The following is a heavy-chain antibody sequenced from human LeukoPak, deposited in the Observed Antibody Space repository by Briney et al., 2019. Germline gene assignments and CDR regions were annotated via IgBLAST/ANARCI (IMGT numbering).Heavy chain of an antibody. CDR1: GFTFSSYW. J-gene: IGHJ4*02. V-gene: IGHV3-74*01. Sequence: GGSLRLSCAASGFTFSSYWMHWVRQVPGKGLVWVSRINSDGNITNYADSVKGRFTISRDNAENTLYLQMNTLRADDTAVYYCATEKQQRGFDYWGQGTLVTVSS. D-gene: IGHD6-13*01. CDR3: ATEKQQRGFDY. CDR2: INSDGNIT.